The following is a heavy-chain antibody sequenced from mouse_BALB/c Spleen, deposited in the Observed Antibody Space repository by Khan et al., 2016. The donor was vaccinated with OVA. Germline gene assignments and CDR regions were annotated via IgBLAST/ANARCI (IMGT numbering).Heavy chain of an antibody. J-gene: IGHJ2*01. V-gene: IGHV3-2*02. CDR1: GYSITSDYA. D-gene: IGHD1-1*01. CDR2: ISYSGST. CDR3: ARDYGSSYYYFDY. Sequence: EVKLLESGPGLVQPSQSLSLTCTVTGYSITSDYAWNWLRQFPGNKLEWMGDISYSGSTSYNPSLKSRISITRDTPKNKFFLQLNSVTTEDTATYSCARDYGSSYYYFDYWGQGTTLTVSS.